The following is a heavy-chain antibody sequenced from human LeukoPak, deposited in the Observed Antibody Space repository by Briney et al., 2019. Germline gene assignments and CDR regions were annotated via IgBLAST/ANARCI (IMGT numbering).Heavy chain of an antibody. CDR2: IYPGDSET. D-gene: IGHD6-19*01. V-gene: IGHV5-51*01. J-gene: IGHJ4*02. CDR1: GYSFISYW. CDR3: ARQVAVAAWEY. Sequence: GESLKIFCKGSGYSFISYWIGWVRQMPGKDLEWMGIIYPGDSETSYSPSFQGQVTISADKSINTAYLQWSSLKASDTAMYYCARQVAVAAWEYWGQGTLVTVSS.